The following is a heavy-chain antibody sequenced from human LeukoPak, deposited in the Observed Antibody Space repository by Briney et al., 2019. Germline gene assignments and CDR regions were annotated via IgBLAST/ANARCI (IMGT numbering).Heavy chain of an antibody. CDR2: IYPGGST. CDR3: ARDVSGYGPFDP. Sequence: GGSLRLSCAASGFTFSNHAMSWVRQAPGKGLEWVSVIYPGGSTYYAESVKGRFTISSDNSKNTLFLQTNSLRAEDTAVYYCARDVSGYGPFDPWGQGTLVTVSS. CDR1: GFTFSNHA. D-gene: IGHD5-12*01. V-gene: IGHV3-53*01. J-gene: IGHJ5*02.